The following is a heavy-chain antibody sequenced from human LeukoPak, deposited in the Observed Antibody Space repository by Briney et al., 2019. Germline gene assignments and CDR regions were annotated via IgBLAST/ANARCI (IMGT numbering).Heavy chain of an antibody. CDR3: ARARIDY. CDR2: IKNAGSEK. Sequence: GESLRLACLVSALTFSSYWMTWVRQTPGKGLEWVANIKNAGSEKYSVDSVKGRFTISRDNAKNLLYLQMSSLRAEDTAVYYCARARIDYWGQGTLVTVSS. J-gene: IGHJ4*02. V-gene: IGHV3-7*04. CDR1: ALTFSSYW. D-gene: IGHD1-14*01.